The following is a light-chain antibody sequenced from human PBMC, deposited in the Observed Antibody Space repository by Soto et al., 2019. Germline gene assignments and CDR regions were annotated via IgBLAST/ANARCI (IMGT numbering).Light chain of an antibody. CDR2: EVT. J-gene: IGLJ1*01. CDR1: SSDIANYKY. Sequence: QSALTQPPSASGSPGQSVTISCTGTSSDIANYKYVSWYQQHPGKAPKLIIYEVTERPSGVPDRFSGSKSGNTAPLTVSGLQAEDEALYYCSSNVGSNNFVFGTGTKATVL. V-gene: IGLV2-8*01. CDR3: SSNVGSNNFV.